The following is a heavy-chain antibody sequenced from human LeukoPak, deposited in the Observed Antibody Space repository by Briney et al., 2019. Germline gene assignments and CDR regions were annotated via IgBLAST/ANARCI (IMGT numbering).Heavy chain of an antibody. V-gene: IGHV4-4*07. J-gene: IGHJ6*03. Sequence: SETLFLTCTVSGGSISSYYWSWIRQPAGKGLEWIGRIYTSGSTNYNPSLKSRVTMSVATSKNQFSLKLSSVTAADTAVYYCARLNYYYYYMDVWGKGTTVTISS. CDR1: GGSISSYY. CDR2: IYTSGST. CDR3: ARLNYYYYYMDV.